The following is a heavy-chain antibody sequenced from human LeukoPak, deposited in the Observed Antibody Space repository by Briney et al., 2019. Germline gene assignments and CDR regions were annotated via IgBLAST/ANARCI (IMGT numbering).Heavy chain of an antibody. V-gene: IGHV3-7*01. CDR3: AREWQGGIAAAGTRIEGDY. CDR1: GFSVSGYW. D-gene: IGHD6-13*01. Sequence: GGSLRLSCAVSGFSVSGYWMTWVRQAPGKGPEWVANIKQDGSEKNYVDSVKGRFTISRDNAENSLFLQMNSLRVEDTAVYYCAREWQGGIAAAGTRIEGDYWGQGTLVAVSS. J-gene: IGHJ4*02. CDR2: IKQDGSEK.